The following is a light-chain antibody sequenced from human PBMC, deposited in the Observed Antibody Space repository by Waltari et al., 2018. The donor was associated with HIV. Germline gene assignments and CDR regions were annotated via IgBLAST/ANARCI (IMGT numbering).Light chain of an antibody. CDR3: QSYDTRLSGSV. V-gene: IGLV1-40*01. CDR1: SSNIGARAHFD. CDR2: GNN. Sequence: QSVLTQPPSVSGAPGQTVTISCTGSSSNIGARAHFDVHWYQQLPGTARKLLFYGNNSRPSGVPDRVSGSKSGGSGSLAITGLQAEDEADYYGQSYDTRLSGSVFGGGTKLTVL. J-gene: IGLJ3*02.